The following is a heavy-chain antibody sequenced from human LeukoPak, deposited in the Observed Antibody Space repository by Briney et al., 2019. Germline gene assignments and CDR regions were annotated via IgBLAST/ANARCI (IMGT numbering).Heavy chain of an antibody. Sequence: PSETLSLTCTVSGGSISSSSYYWGWIRQPPGKGLEWIGSIYYSGSTYYNPSLKSRVTISVDTSKNQFSLKLSSVTAADTAAYYCARPLLGDFWSGLTPHWYFDLWGRGTLVTVSS. CDR3: ARPLLGDFWSGLTPHWYFDL. V-gene: IGHV4-39*01. D-gene: IGHD3-3*01. CDR2: IYYSGST. CDR1: GGSISSSSYY. J-gene: IGHJ2*01.